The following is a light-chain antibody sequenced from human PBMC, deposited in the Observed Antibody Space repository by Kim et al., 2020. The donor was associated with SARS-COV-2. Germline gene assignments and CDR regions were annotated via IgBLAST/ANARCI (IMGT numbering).Light chain of an antibody. V-gene: IGKV1-5*03. CDR1: QSIRSW. CDR3: QQYNSYLT. Sequence: DIQLTQTPSTLSASVGDRVTITCRASQSIRSWLAWYQQKPGKAPKLLIYKASSLESGVPSRFSGSGSGTEFTLTISSLQPDDFATYYCQQYNSYLTFGQGTKVDIK. CDR2: KAS. J-gene: IGKJ1*01.